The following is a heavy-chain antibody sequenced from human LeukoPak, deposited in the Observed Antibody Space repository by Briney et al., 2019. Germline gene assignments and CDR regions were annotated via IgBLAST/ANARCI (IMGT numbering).Heavy chain of an antibody. CDR3: ARGDSSSSTRYYYYYYMDV. CDR2: TNPNSGNT. D-gene: IGHD6-6*01. Sequence: GASLKVSCKASGYTFTSYDINWVRQATGQGLEWMGWTNPNSGNTGYAQKFQGRVTMTRNTSISTAYMELSSLRSEDTAVYYCARGDSSSSTRYYYYYYMDVWGKGTTVTVSS. J-gene: IGHJ6*03. V-gene: IGHV1-8*01. CDR1: GYTFTSYD.